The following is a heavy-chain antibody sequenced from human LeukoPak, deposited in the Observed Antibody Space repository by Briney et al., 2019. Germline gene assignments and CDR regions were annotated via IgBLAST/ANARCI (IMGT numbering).Heavy chain of an antibody. CDR2: IRDKSYSGAT. CDR1: GFTFGDYG. CDR3: TRDRGYSGYALYDL. V-gene: IGHV3-49*04. J-gene: IGHJ4*02. D-gene: IGHD5-12*01. Sequence: PGGSLRLSCTGYGFTFGDYGMSWVRQAQGKWLEWVGFIRDKSYSGATEYAASVKGRFTISRDDSKRLAYLQMNSLKIEDTAVYFCTRDRGYSGYALYDLWGQGTLVTVSS.